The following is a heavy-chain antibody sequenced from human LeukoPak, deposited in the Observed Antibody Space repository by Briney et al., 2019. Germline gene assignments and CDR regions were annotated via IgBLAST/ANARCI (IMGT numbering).Heavy chain of an antibody. CDR1: GFPFNAYW. CDR3: ARDALGYSSSDY. Sequence: GGSLRLSCAASGFPFNAYWMTWVRQAPGKGLEWVANIRQDGDTKYYVDSVKGRFTISRDNAMNSLYLQMNSLRAEDTAVYYCARDALGYSSSDYWGQGTLVTVSS. D-gene: IGHD6-13*01. J-gene: IGHJ4*02. V-gene: IGHV3-7*03. CDR2: IRQDGDTK.